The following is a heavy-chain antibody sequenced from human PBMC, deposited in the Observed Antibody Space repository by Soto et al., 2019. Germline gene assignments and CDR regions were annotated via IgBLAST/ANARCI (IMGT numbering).Heavy chain of an antibody. J-gene: IGHJ4*02. CDR3: AKDPTSYDSSAQFDS. D-gene: IGHD3-22*01. Sequence: WAASGFNFNIFAMNWVRQAPGKGLEWVSGISGGGGSTYYADSVKGRFTISRDNSKNTLYLQMNSLRAEDTAVYYCAKDPTSYDSSAQFDSWGQGTLVTVSS. CDR2: ISGGGGST. V-gene: IGHV3-23*01. CDR1: GFNFNIFA.